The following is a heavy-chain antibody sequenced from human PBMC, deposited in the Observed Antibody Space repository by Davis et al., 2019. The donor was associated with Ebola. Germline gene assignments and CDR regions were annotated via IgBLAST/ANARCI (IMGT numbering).Heavy chain of an antibody. J-gene: IGHJ6*03. CDR2: INHSGST. D-gene: IGHD5-24*01. CDR1: GGSFSGYY. Sequence: SETLSLTCAVYGGSFSGYYWSWIRQPPGKGLEWIGEINHSGSTNYNPSLKSRVTISADTSKNQFSLKVNSLTAADTAEYYCARMPFEMATIGVAGGYYYMDVWGKGTTVTVSS. V-gene: IGHV4-34*01. CDR3: ARMPFEMATIGVAGGYYYMDV.